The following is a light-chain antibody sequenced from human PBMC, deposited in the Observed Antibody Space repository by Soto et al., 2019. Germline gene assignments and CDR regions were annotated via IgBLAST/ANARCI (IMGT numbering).Light chain of an antibody. V-gene: IGLV3-21*02. CDR2: DDS. CDR1: NIGSKS. J-gene: IGLJ3*02. CDR3: SSFVAGNNYWV. Sequence: SYELTQPPSVSVAPGQTARITCGGNNIGSKSVHWYQQKPGQAPVLVVYDDSDRPSGVPDRFSASKSGNTASLTVSGLQAEDEADYYCSSFVAGNNYWVFGGGTKVTVL.